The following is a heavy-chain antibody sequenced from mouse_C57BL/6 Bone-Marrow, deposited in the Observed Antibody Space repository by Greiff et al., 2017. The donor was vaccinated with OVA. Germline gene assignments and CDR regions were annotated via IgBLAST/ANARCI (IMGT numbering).Heavy chain of an antibody. J-gene: IGHJ3*01. Sequence: EVQGVESGGGLVQPGESLKLSCESNEYEFPSHDMSWVRKTPEKRLELVAALNSDGGSTYYPDTMERRFIISRDNTKKTLYLQRSSLRAEDTALYYCARPSYDGYYVWFAYWGQGTLVTVSA. CDR1: EYEFPSHD. D-gene: IGHD2-3*01. V-gene: IGHV5-2*01. CDR3: ARPSYDGYYVWFAY. CDR2: LNSDGGST.